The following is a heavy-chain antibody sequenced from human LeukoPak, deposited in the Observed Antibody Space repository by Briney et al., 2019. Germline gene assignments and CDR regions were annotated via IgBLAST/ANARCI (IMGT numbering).Heavy chain of an antibody. D-gene: IGHD3-22*01. CDR3: AREAKGSSGYYCYFDY. CDR2: ISAYNGNT. V-gene: IGHV1-18*01. J-gene: IGHJ4*02. Sequence: GASVKVSCKASGYTVTSYGISWVRQALGQGLEWMGWISAYNGNTNYAQKLQGRVTMTTDTSTSTAYMELRSLRSDDTAVYYCAREAKGSSGYYCYFDYWGQGTLVTVSS. CDR1: GYTVTSYG.